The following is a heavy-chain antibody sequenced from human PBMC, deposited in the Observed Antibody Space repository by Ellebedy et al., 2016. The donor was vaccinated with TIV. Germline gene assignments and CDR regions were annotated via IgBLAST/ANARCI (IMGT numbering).Heavy chain of an antibody. V-gene: IGHV3-30*01. CDR3: ASEPVEMATRGDY. J-gene: IGHJ4*02. CDR2: ISYDGSNK. D-gene: IGHD5-24*01. CDR1: GFTFSSYA. Sequence: GESLKISCAASGFTFSSYAMHWVRQAPGKGLEWVAVISYDGSNKYYADSVKGRFTISRDNSKNTLYLQMNSLRAEDTAVYYCASEPVEMATRGDYWGQGTLVTVSS.